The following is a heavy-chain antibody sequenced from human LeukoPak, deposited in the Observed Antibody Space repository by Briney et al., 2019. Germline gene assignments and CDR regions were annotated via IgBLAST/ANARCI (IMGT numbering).Heavy chain of an antibody. J-gene: IGHJ4*02. CDR3: ARDRGDYFDY. CDR1: GYTFTNYG. CDR2: INPNSGGT. V-gene: IGHV1-2*02. Sequence: ASVKVSCKASGYTFTNYGITWVRQAPGQGLEWMGWINPNSGGTNYAQKFQGRVTMTRDTSISTAYMELSRLRSDDTAVYYCARDRGDYFDYWGQGTLVTVSS.